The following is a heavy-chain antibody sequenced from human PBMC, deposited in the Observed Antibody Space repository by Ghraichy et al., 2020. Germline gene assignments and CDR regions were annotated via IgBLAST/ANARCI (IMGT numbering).Heavy chain of an antibody. CDR2: ISWDGGST. Sequence: ETLSLTCVGSGFTFGSYSMNWVRQAPGKGLEWVSLISWDGGSTFYADSVKGRFTISRDNTRNSLYLQMNSLRTEDTALYFCAKGIGVLYYDGMDVWGQGTTVTVSS. CDR1: GFTFGSYS. CDR3: AKGIGVLYYDGMDV. V-gene: IGHV3-43*01. D-gene: IGHD3-16*01. J-gene: IGHJ6*02.